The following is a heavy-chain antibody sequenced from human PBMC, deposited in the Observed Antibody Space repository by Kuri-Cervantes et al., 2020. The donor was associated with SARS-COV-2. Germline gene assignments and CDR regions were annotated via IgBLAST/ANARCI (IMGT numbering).Heavy chain of an antibody. CDR3: ARVTRAGAAAFRWDYMDV. CDR1: GGSISSYY. V-gene: IGHV4-4*07. D-gene: IGHD6-13*01. CDR2: IYTSGST. Sequence: SETLSLTCTVSGGSISSYYWSWIRQPAGKGLEWIGRIYTSGSTNYNPSLKSRVTMSVDTSKNQFSLKLSSVTAADTAAYYCARVTRAGAAAFRWDYMDVWGKGTTVTVSS. J-gene: IGHJ6*03.